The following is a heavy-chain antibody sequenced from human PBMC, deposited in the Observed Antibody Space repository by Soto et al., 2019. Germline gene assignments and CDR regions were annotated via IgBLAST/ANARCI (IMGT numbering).Heavy chain of an antibody. V-gene: IGHV3-23*01. CDR3: AKGGGQGVYFDY. J-gene: IGHJ4*02. Sequence: EVQLLESGGGLVQPGGSLRLSCAASGFTFSSYAMSWVRQAPGKGLEWVSAISGSGGSTYYADSVKSRFTISRDNSKNTLNLQMNSLRAEDTAVYYCAKGGGQGVYFDYWGQGTLVTVSS. CDR1: GFTFSSYA. D-gene: IGHD3-16*01. CDR2: ISGSGGST.